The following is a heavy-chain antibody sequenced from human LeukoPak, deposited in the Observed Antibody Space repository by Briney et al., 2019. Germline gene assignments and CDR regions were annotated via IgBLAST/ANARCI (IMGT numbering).Heavy chain of an antibody. V-gene: IGHV3-9*03. CDR2: ISWNSGSI. CDR1: GFTFDDYA. Sequence: PGGSLRLSCAASGFTFDDYAMHWFRQAPGKGLEWVSGISWNSGSIGYADSVKGRFTISRDNAKNSLYLQMNSLRAEDMALYYCAKDRYGDYAYSGFDYWGQGTLVTVSS. D-gene: IGHD4-17*01. CDR3: AKDRYGDYAYSGFDY. J-gene: IGHJ4*02.